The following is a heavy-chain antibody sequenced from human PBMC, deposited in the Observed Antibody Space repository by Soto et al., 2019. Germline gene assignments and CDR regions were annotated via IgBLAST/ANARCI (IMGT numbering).Heavy chain of an antibody. J-gene: IGHJ6*02. CDR1: GFTFSSYA. D-gene: IGHD2-8*01. V-gene: IGHV3-23*01. CDR3: AKGGGAMVYAIGMDV. CDR2: ISGSGGST. Sequence: LRLSCAASGFTFSSYAMSWVRQAPGKGLEWVSAISGSGGSTYYADSVKGRFTISRDNSKNTLYLQMNSLRAEDTAVYYCAKGGGAMVYAIGMDVWGQGTTVTVSS.